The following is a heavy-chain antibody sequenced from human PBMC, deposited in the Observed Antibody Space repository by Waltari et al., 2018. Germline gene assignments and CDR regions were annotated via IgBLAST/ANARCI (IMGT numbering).Heavy chain of an antibody. CDR1: GFTFSNAW. CDR3: TTGYCSGGSCYWYFDL. CDR2: IKSKTDGGTT. Sequence: EVQLVESGGGLVKPGGSLRLSCAASGFTFSNAWMSWVRQAPGKGLEWVGRIKSKTDGGTTDYAAPVKGRFTISRDDSKNTLYLQMNSLKTEDTAVYYCTTGYCSGGSCYWYFDLWGRGTLVTVSS. V-gene: IGHV3-15*01. J-gene: IGHJ2*01. D-gene: IGHD2-15*01.